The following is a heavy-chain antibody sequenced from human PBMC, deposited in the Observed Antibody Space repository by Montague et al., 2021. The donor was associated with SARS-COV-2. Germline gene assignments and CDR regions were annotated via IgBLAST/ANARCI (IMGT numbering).Heavy chain of an antibody. CDR3: ARWDPQTLTVISLRGKSANDY. V-gene: IGHV4-34*01. J-gene: IGHJ4*02. CDR2: INDRGVTNX. Sequence: SDTLFLTCAVYGESFSGFFWSWIRQPPGKGLEWIAEINDRGVTNXNYNPSLGSRVTISADTSKNQFSLKLRSVTAADTAVYYCARWDPQTLTVISLRGKSANDYWGQGTLVTVSS. CDR1: GESFSGFF. D-gene: IGHD4-11*01.